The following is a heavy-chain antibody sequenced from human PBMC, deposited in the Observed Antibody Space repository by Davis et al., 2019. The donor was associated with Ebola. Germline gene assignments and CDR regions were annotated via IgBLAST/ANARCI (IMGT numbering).Heavy chain of an antibody. J-gene: IGHJ6*03. CDR1: GGTFSSYG. D-gene: IGHD2-2*01. CDR3: ARDLRYCSSTSCYYYYMDV. Sequence: SVKVSCKASGGTFSSYGISWVRQAPGQGLEWMGGIIPIFGTANYAQKFQGRVTITADESTSTAYMELSSLRSEDTAVYYCARDLRYCSSTSCYYYYMDVWGKGTTVTVSS. CDR2: IIPIFGTA. V-gene: IGHV1-69*13.